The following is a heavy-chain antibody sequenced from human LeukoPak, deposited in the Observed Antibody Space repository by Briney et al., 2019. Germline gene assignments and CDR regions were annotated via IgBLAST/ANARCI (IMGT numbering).Heavy chain of an antibody. D-gene: IGHD3-16*01. Sequence: GESLRISCKGSGYSFTSYWIGWVRPMPGKGLEWMGIIYPGDSHSIYSPSFQGHVTISADKSISTAYLQWNSLKASDTAMYYCARLGEGGLRWFDPWGQGTLVTVSS. J-gene: IGHJ5*02. CDR2: IYPGDSHS. V-gene: IGHV5-51*01. CDR3: ARLGEGGLRWFDP. CDR1: GYSFTSYW.